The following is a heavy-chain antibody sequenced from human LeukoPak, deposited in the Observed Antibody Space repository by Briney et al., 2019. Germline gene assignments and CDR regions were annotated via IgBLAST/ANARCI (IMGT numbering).Heavy chain of an antibody. CDR1: QYTFTDYY. CDR2: INPNSGGT. D-gene: IGHD3-9*01. J-gene: IGHJ3*02. CDR3: ARVGRYFDWLLVIPDLAFDI. V-gene: IGHV1-2*02. Sequence: ASVKVSCKASQYTFTDYYIHWVRQAPGQGLEWMGWINPNSGGTNYAQKLQGRVTMTTDTSTSTAYMELRSLRSDDTAVYYCARVGRYFDWLLVIPDLAFDIWGQGTMVTVSS.